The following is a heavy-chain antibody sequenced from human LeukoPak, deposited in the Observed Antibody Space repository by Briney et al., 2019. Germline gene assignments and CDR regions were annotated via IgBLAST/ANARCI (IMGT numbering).Heavy chain of an antibody. J-gene: IGHJ5*02. V-gene: IGHV4-59*08. CDR1: GGSISSYY. D-gene: IGHD2-2*01. CDR2: IYYSGST. Sequence: SETLSLTCTVSGGSISSYYWSWIRQPPGKGLEWIGYIYYSGSTNYNPSLKSRVTISVDTSKNQFSLKLSSVTAADTAVYYCARHFGVVPAAIWFDPWGQGTLVTVS. CDR3: ARHFGVVPAAIWFDP.